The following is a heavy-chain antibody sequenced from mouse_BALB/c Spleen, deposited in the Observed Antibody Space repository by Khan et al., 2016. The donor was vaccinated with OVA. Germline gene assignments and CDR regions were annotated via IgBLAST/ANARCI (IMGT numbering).Heavy chain of an antibody. D-gene: IGHD1-2*01. V-gene: IGHV3-2*02. J-gene: IGHJ2*01. CDR3: ARTARIKY. CDR1: GYSITSGYV. CDR2: ISYSGST. Sequence: EVKLLESGPGLVKPSQSLSLTCTVTGYSITSGYVWNWIRQFPGNKLEWMGYISYSGSTNYNPSLKSRISITRDKSKNQFFLQLNSVTTEDTATYYCARTARIKYWGQGTTLTVSS.